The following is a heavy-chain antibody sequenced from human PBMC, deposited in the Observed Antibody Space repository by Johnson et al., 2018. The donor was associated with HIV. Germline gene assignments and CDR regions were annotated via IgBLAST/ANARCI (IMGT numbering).Heavy chain of an antibody. Sequence: QVQLVESGGGVVQPGRSLRLSCPASGFTFSRYAMHWVRQAPGKGLEWVAIIYYDGTNKYYADSVKGRFTISRDNSKNTLSLQMNSLRVEDKAMYYCAKARSLLDYGGFDAFDIWGQGTLVIVSS. V-gene: IGHV3-33*06. J-gene: IGHJ3*02. CDR3: AKARSLLDYGGFDAFDI. CDR1: GFTFSRYA. D-gene: IGHD4-23*01. CDR2: IYYDGTNK.